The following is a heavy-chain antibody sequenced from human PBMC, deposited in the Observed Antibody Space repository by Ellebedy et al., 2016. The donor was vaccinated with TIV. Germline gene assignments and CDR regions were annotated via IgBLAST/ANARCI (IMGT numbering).Heavy chain of an antibody. J-gene: IGHJ4*02. V-gene: IGHV3-23*01. Sequence: PGGSLRLSCAVPGVTFSRYAMNWVRQAPGKGLEWVSSIIGSGGSTSYADSVKGRFTISRDNSKNPLYLQMNSLRAEDTAVYSCPFSKIVAAILFDYWGQGALVTVSS. CDR3: PFSKIVAAILFDY. CDR1: GVTFSRYA. CDR2: IIGSGGST. D-gene: IGHD5-12*01.